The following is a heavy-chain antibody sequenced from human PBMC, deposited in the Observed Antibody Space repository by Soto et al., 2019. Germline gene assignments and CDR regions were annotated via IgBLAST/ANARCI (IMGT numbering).Heavy chain of an antibody. CDR3: ARDWDYYYGMDV. J-gene: IGHJ6*02. CDR1: GGTFSSYA. CDR2: IIPIFGTA. V-gene: IGHV1-69*13. D-gene: IGHD3-16*01. Sequence: SVKVSCKASGGTFSSYAISWVRQAPGQGLEWMGGIIPIFGTANYAQKFQGRVTITADESTSTAYMELSSLRSEDTAVYYCARDWDYYYGMDVWGQGTTVTVSS.